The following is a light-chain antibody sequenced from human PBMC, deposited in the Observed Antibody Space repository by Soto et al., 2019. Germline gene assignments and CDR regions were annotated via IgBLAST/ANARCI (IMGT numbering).Light chain of an antibody. CDR2: DVS. CDR1: SSDVGTYDF. V-gene: IGLV2-11*01. J-gene: IGLJ1*01. Sequence: QSVLTQPRSVYGSPGQSVTLSCTGTSSDVGTYDFVSWYQQHPGKAPRLMIFDVSERPSGVPDRFSGSKSGNTAYLTISGLQAEDEADYYCCLYAVTFYVFGTGTESPS. CDR3: CLYAVTFYV.